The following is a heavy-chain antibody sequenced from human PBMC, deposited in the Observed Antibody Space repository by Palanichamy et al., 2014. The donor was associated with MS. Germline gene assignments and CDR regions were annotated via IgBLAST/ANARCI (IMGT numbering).Heavy chain of an antibody. J-gene: IGHJ4*02. CDR2: ISYEGSNQ. D-gene: IGHD2-15*01. V-gene: IGHV3-30-3*01. CDR3: AKDEGVGCTGDICYPIDY. Sequence: QVQLVEVWGGVVQPRDVPRDSPVQPLDSPSAEMLCTGPPGSRQGAGVVAVISYEGSNQYHADSVKGRFTISRDNSKNTLYLQMNSLRPEDTAVYYCAKDEGVGCTGDICYPIDYWGQGTLVTVSS. CDR1: DSPSAEML.